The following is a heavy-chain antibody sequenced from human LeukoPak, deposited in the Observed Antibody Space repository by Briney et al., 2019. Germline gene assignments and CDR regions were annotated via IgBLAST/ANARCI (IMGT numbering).Heavy chain of an antibody. CDR3: ARERYYDILTGYLGYYYYGMDV. CDR1: GFTFSSYA. CDR2: ISYDGSNK. Sequence: GGSLRLSCAASGFTFSSYAMHWVRQAPGKGLEWVAVISYDGSNKYYADSVKGRFTISRDNAKNSLYLQMNSLRAEDTAVYYCARERYYDILTGYLGYYYYGMDVWGQGTTVTVSS. J-gene: IGHJ6*02. V-gene: IGHV3-30-3*01. D-gene: IGHD3-9*01.